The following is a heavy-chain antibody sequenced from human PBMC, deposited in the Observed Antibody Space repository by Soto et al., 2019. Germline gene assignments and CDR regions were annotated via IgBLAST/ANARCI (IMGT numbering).Heavy chain of an antibody. J-gene: IGHJ5*02. Sequence: SETLSLTCAVYGGSFSGYYWSWIRQPPGKGLEWLGEINHSGSTNYNPSLKSRVTISVDTSKNQSSLKLSSVTAAGAAVYYCARASYWFDPWGQGTLVTVSS. D-gene: IGHD6-6*01. CDR1: GGSFSGYY. CDR3: ARASYWFDP. V-gene: IGHV4-34*01. CDR2: INHSGST.